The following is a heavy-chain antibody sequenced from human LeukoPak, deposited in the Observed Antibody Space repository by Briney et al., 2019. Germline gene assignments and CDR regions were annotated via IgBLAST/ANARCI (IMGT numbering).Heavy chain of an antibody. V-gene: IGHV3-23*01. J-gene: IGHJ4*02. Sequence: QPGGSLRLSCAASGFTFSSYAMSWVRQAPGKGLEWVSGISGSGGSTYYADSVTGRFTISRDNSKNTLYLQMNSLRVEDTAVYYCVKDGITVAAGDRRSFDYWGQGTLVTVSS. CDR3: VKDGITVAAGDRRSFDY. CDR2: ISGSGGST. D-gene: IGHD3-10*01. CDR1: GFTFSSYA.